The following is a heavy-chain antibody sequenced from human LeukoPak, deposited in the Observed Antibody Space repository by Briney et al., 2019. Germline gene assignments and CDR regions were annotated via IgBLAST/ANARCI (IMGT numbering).Heavy chain of an antibody. Sequence: ASVKVSCKASGYTFTSYGISWVRQAPGQGLEWMGWISAYNGNTNYAQKLQGRVTMTTDTSTSTAYMELRSLRSDDTAVYYCASSGYCSSTSCPLDYWGQGTLVTVSS. V-gene: IGHV1-18*01. D-gene: IGHD2-2*01. CDR1: GYTFTSYG. CDR2: ISAYNGNT. J-gene: IGHJ4*02. CDR3: ASSGYCSSTSCPLDY.